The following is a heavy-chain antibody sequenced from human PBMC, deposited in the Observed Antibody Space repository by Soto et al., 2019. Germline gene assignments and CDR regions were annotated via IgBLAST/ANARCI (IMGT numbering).Heavy chain of an antibody. Sequence: SETLSLTCAVYGGSFSGYYWSWIRQPPGKGLEWIGEINHSGSTNYNPSLKSRVTISVDTSKNQFSLKLSSVTAADTAVYYCARVPTGIAAAGNWFDPWGQGTLVTVSS. D-gene: IGHD6-13*01. CDR1: GGSFSGYY. CDR2: INHSGST. V-gene: IGHV4-34*01. CDR3: ARVPTGIAAAGNWFDP. J-gene: IGHJ5*02.